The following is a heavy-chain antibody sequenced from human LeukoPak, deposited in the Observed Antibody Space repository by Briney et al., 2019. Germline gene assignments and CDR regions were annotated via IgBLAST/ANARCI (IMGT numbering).Heavy chain of an antibody. V-gene: IGHV4-39*07. Sequence: SETLSLTCTVSGGSISSSSYYWGWIRQPPGKGLEWIGSIYYSGSTYYNPSLKSRVTISVDTSKNQFSLKLSSVTAADTAVYYCARGRDGYNYNWGQGTLVTVSS. CDR2: IYYSGST. J-gene: IGHJ4*02. CDR1: GGSISSSSYY. D-gene: IGHD5-24*01. CDR3: ARGRDGYNYN.